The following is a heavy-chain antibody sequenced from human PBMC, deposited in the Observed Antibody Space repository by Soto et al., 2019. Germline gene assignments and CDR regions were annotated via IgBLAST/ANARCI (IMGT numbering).Heavy chain of an antibody. CDR1: GFTFSSYA. Sequence: GGSLRLSCAASGFTFSSYAMHWVRQAPGKGLEWVAVISYDGSNKYYADSVKGQFTINRDNSKNTMYLQMNIRGVEDTVVYYCASEGGYDSWYFDYWGQGTLVTVSS. D-gene: IGHD5-12*01. CDR2: ISYDGSNK. CDR3: ASEGGYDSWYFDY. V-gene: IGHV3-30-3*01. J-gene: IGHJ4*02.